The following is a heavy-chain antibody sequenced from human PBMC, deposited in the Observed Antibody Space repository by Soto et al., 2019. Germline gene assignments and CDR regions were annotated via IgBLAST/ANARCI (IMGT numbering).Heavy chain of an antibody. V-gene: IGHV5-51*03. CDR1: GYSFASYW. J-gene: IGHJ4*02. CDR2: IYPGNSET. D-gene: IGHD3-10*01. Sequence: EVQLVQSGAEVKKPGESLKISCKGSGYSFASYWIGWVRQMPGKGLEWMGIIYPGNSETRYNPSFQGQVTISADKSISTAYLQWSSLKAPDTVMYYCARRNYYGSGTNFDHWGQGTLVTVSS. CDR3: ARRNYYGSGTNFDH.